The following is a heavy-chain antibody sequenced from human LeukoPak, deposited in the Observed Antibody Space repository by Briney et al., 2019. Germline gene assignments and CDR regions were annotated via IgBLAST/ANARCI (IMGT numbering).Heavy chain of an antibody. CDR1: GGSISSYY. D-gene: IGHD3-10*01. Sequence: SETLSLTCTVSGGSISSYYWSWIRQPPGKGLEWIGYIYSSGSTNYNPSLKSRLTISVDASKNQFSLKLTSVTAADTAVYSCARAYYYGSGSYGLDYCGQGTLVTVSS. J-gene: IGHJ4*02. CDR3: ARAYYYGSGSYGLDY. CDR2: IYSSGST. V-gene: IGHV4-59*01.